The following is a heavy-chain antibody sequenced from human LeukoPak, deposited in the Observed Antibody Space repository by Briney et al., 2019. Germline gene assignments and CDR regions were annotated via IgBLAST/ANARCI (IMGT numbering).Heavy chain of an antibody. Sequence: SVKVSCKASGGTFSSYAISWVRQAPGQGLEWMGGIIPIFGTANYAQKFQGRVTITADESTSTAYMELSSLRSEDTAVYYCARDRGMATIYGYFDYWGQGTLVTVSS. CDR2: IIPIFGTA. D-gene: IGHD5-24*01. CDR3: ARDRGMATIYGYFDY. J-gene: IGHJ4*02. CDR1: GGTFSSYA. V-gene: IGHV1-69*13.